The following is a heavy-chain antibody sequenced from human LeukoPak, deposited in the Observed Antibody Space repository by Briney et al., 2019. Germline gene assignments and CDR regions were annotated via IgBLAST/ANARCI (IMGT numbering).Heavy chain of an antibody. Sequence: GGSLRLSCAASGFTFSGYGMHWVRQAPGKGLEWVAFVRYDSSNKYYADSVKGRFTISRDNSKNTLYLQMNSLRAEDTAVYYCAKVGGSGSFYMDVWGKGTTVTISS. CDR2: VRYDSSNK. CDR1: GFTFSGYG. CDR3: AKVGGSGSFYMDV. V-gene: IGHV3-30*02. D-gene: IGHD3-10*01. J-gene: IGHJ6*03.